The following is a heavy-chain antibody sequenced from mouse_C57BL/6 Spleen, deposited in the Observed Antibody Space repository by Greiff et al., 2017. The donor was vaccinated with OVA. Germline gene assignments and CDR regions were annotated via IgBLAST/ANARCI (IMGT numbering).Heavy chain of an antibody. CDR1: GYTFTSYW. J-gene: IGHJ4*01. CDR2: IDPSDSYT. Sequence: VQLQQPGAELVRPGTSVKLSCKASGYTFTSYWMHWVKQRPGQGLEWIGVIDPSDSYTNYNQKFKGKATLTVDTSSSTAYMQLSSLTSEDSAVYYCARSGEYYAMDYWGQGTSVTVSS. CDR3: ARSGEYYAMDY. D-gene: IGHD2-13*01. V-gene: IGHV1-59*01.